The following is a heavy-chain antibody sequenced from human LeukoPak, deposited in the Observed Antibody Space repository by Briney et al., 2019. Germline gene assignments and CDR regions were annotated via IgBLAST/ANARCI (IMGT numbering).Heavy chain of an antibody. CDR1: GFTFSSYA. J-gene: IGHJ4*02. Sequence: GGSLRLSCAASGFTFSSYAMSWVRQAPGKGLEWASAISGSGGSTYYADSVKGRFTISRDNSKNTLYLQMNSLRAEDTAVYYCAKDILSRRDSSGYPLDYWGQGTLVTVSS. CDR3: AKDILSRRDSSGYPLDY. D-gene: IGHD3-22*01. V-gene: IGHV3-23*01. CDR2: ISGSGGST.